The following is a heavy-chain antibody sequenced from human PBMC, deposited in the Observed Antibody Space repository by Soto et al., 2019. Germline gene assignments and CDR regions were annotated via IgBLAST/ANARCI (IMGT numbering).Heavy chain of an antibody. CDR1: GFTFEDYA. D-gene: IGHD6-13*01. CDR3: AKWIAAAGASLVY. V-gene: IGHV3-9*01. J-gene: IGHJ4*02. Sequence: GGSLRLSCAASGFTFEDYAMPWDRQAPGKGMEWVSGTSRNSGRTGYADSVKGRFTISRYNAKNSLYLQMNGLRAEDTSLYYCAKWIAAAGASLVYVGQGALVTVSS. CDR2: TSRNSGRT.